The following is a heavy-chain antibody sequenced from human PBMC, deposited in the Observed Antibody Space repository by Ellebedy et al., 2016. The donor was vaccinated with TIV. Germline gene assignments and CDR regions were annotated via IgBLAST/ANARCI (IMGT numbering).Heavy chain of an antibody. J-gene: IGHJ3*02. D-gene: IGHD1-26*01. CDR1: GFTFSSYT. V-gene: IGHV3-21*04. Sequence: GGSLRLXCAASGFTFSSYTMKWVRQAPGKGLECVSSISSSNSTIYYAESVKGRFTISRDNAKNSLYLQMKSLRAEDTAAYYCAREGGRATDAFDIWGQGTMVTISS. CDR3: AREGGRATDAFDI. CDR2: ISSSNSTI.